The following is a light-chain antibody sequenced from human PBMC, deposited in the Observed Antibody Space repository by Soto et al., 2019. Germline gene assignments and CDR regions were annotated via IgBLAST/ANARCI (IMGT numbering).Light chain of an antibody. V-gene: IGKV3-20*01. CDR2: VAS. CDR1: QSVTSNY. J-gene: IGKJ3*01. CDR3: QQYGSSLFT. Sequence: EIVLTQSPGTLSLSPGERATLSCRASQSVTSNYLAWYQQKPGQAPRLLIYVASNRASGVPERFSGGGSGTDFTLTITRLEPEDFAVYYCQQYGSSLFTFGPGTKVDIK.